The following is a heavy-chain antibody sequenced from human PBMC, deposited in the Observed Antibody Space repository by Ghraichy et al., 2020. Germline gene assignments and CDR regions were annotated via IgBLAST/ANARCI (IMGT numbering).Heavy chain of an antibody. CDR1: GFTFSSYW. D-gene: IGHD3-22*01. CDR3: ARDNYYDSSGYYGWYFDL. J-gene: IGHJ2*01. V-gene: IGHV3-74*01. Sequence: GGSLRLSCAASGFTFSSYWMHWVRQAPGKGLVWVSRINSDGSSTSYADSVKGRFTISRDNAKNTLYLQMNSLRAEDTAVYYCARDNYYDSSGYYGWYFDLWGRGTLVTVSS. CDR2: INSDGSST.